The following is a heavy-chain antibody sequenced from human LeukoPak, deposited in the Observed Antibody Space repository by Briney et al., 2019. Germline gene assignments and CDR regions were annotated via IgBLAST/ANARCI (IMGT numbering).Heavy chain of an antibody. Sequence: KAGGSLRLSCAASGFTFSSYWMNWVRQAPGKGLEWVSSISSSSSYIYYADSVKGRFTISRDNAKNSLYLQMNSLRAEDTAVYYCARDLLRVGSGYSDYWGQGTLVTVSS. V-gene: IGHV3-21*01. CDR2: ISSSSSYI. CDR1: GFTFSSYW. J-gene: IGHJ4*02. D-gene: IGHD3-3*01. CDR3: ARDLLRVGSGYSDY.